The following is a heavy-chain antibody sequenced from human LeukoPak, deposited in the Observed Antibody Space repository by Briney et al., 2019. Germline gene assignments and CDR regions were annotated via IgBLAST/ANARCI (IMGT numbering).Heavy chain of an antibody. CDR3: ARQPKAYYYGSGSLKNYYYYMDV. J-gene: IGHJ6*03. CDR2: IYYSGST. D-gene: IGHD3-10*01. Sequence: SETLSLTCTVSGGSISSYYWSWIRQPPGKGLEWIGYIYYSGSTNYNPSLKSRVTISVDTSKNQFSLKLSSVTAADTAVYYCARQPKAYYYGSGSLKNYYYYMDVWGKGTTVTISS. CDR1: GGSISSYY. V-gene: IGHV4-59*08.